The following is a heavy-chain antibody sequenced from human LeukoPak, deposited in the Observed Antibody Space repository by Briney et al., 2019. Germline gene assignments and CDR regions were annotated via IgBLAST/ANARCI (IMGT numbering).Heavy chain of an antibody. D-gene: IGHD1-1*01. CDR1: GGSISTYF. Sequence: SETLSLTCNVSGGSISTYFWSWIRQPPGKGLEWIGYTDYSRSTKYNPSLKSRVTISVDTSKNQFSLKLTSVTAGDTAVYYCAKWNTRGSWVDPWGQGTLVTVSS. CDR3: AKWNTRGSWVDP. J-gene: IGHJ5*02. V-gene: IGHV4-59*01. CDR2: TDYSRST.